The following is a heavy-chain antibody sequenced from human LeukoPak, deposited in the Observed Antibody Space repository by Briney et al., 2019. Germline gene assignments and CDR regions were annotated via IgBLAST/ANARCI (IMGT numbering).Heavy chain of an antibody. V-gene: IGHV6-1*01. CDR2: TYYGSKWYN. D-gene: IGHD3-10*01. CDR1: GDSVSNNSVA. CDR3: ARDMDYYGSGNYFNSRWFDP. Sequence: SQTLSLTCAISGDSVSNNSVAWNWIRHSPSRGLEWLGRTYYGSKWYNDYAVSVKSRITINPETAKNQFSLQLNSVTPEDTAVYYCARDMDYYGSGNYFNSRWFDPWGQGTLVTVSS. J-gene: IGHJ5*02.